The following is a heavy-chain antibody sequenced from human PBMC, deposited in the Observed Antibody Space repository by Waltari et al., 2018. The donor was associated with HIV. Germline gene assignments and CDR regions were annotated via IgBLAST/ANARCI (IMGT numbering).Heavy chain of an antibody. CDR3: ARDRDYYDSSGYSVPYYYYYGMDV. D-gene: IGHD3-22*01. V-gene: IGHV4-39*07. Sequence: QLQLQESGPGLVKPSETLSLTCTVSGGSISSSSYYWGWIRQPPGKGLEWIGSIYYSGSTYYNPSLKSRVTISVDTSKNQFSLKLSSVTAADTAVYYCARDRDYYDSSGYSVPYYYYYGMDVWGQGTTVTVSS. CDR2: IYYSGST. CDR1: GGSISSSSYY. J-gene: IGHJ6*02.